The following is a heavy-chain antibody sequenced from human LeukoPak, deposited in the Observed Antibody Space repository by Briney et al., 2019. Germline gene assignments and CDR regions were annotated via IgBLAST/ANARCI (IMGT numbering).Heavy chain of an antibody. D-gene: IGHD3-3*01. V-gene: IGHV3-66*01. J-gene: IGHJ3*02. CDR2: IYSGGST. Sequence: GGSLRLSCAASGFTVSSNYMSWVRQAPGKGLEWVSVIYSGGSTYYADSVKGRFTISRDNSKNTLYLQMNSLRAEDTAVYYCAKGGGGVEGRFLHDAFDIWGQGTMVTVSS. CDR3: AKGGGGVEGRFLHDAFDI. CDR1: GFTVSSNY.